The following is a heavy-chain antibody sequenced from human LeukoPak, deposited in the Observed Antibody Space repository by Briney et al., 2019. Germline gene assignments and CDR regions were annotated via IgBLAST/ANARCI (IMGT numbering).Heavy chain of an antibody. V-gene: IGHV3-7*01. J-gene: IGHJ4*02. D-gene: IGHD7-27*01. CDR1: GFTFSSYW. CDR2: IDQHGNEK. Sequence: GGSLRLSCAPSGFTFSSYWMTWVRQAPGKGLEWVANIDQHGNEKYYVDSVKGRFTISRDNAKNSLYLQLNSLRAEDTAVYFCARADWGSIDYWGQGALVTVSS. CDR3: ARADWGSIDY.